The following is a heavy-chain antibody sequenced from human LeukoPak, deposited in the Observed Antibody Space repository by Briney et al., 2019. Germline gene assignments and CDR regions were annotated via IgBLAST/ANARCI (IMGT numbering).Heavy chain of an antibody. V-gene: IGHV3-9*01. D-gene: IGHD2-2*01. CDR1: GFTFDDYA. CDR3: AKDIGYQLLSGWFDP. Sequence: GRSLRLSCAASGFTFDDYAMHWVRLAPGKGLEWVSGISWNSGSIGYADSVKGRFTISRDNAKNSLYLQMNSLRAEDTALYYCAKDIGYQLLSGWFDPWGQGTLVTVSS. CDR2: ISWNSGSI. J-gene: IGHJ5*02.